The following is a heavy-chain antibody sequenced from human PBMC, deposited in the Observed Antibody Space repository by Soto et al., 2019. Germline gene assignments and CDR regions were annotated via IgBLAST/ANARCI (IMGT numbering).Heavy chain of an antibody. CDR1: GFTVSSNY. CDR3: ARQGSATYYYYYMDV. J-gene: IGHJ6*03. V-gene: IGHV3-53*04. Sequence: GGSLRLSCAASGFTVSSNYMSWVRQAPGKGLEWVSVIYSGGSTYYADSVKGRFTISRHNSKNTLYLQMNSLRAEDTAVYYCARQGSATYYYYYMDVWGKGTTVTVSS. D-gene: IGHD3-10*01. CDR2: IYSGGST.